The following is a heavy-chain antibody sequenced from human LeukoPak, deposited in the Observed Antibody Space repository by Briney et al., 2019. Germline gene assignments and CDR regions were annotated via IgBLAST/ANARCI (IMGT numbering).Heavy chain of an antibody. D-gene: IGHD6-13*01. Sequence: GGSLRLSCAVSGFTFSSYGMSWVRQAPGKGLEWVSSISSSGTNTYYADSVKGRFTISRDNFKNTLYLQMNSLRAEDTAIYYCAKAPAGPEYSSSWKFGYNWFDPWGQGTLVTVSS. CDR2: ISSSGTNT. CDR3: AKAPAGPEYSSSWKFGYNWFDP. J-gene: IGHJ5*02. V-gene: IGHV3-23*01. CDR1: GFTFSSYG.